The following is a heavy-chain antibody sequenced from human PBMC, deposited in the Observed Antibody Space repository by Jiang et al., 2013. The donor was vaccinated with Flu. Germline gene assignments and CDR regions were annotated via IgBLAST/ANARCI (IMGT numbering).Heavy chain of an antibody. CDR3: ATTGNDYGGNNYDY. D-gene: IGHD4-23*01. CDR1: GYTLAELS. J-gene: IGHJ4*02. CDR2: FDPEDGET. Sequence: SGAEVKKPGASVKVSCKVSGYTLAELSMHWVRQAPGKGLEWMGGFDPEDGETIYAQKFQGRVTMTEDTSTDTAYMELSSLRSEDTAVYYCATTGNDYGGNNYDYWGQGTLVTVSS. V-gene: IGHV1-24*01.